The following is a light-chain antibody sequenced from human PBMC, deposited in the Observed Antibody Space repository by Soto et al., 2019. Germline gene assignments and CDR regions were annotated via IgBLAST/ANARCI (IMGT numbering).Light chain of an antibody. CDR3: QQCSSWPPLT. CDR1: QSVSSS. V-gene: IGKV3-11*01. CDR2: DAV. J-gene: IGKJ4*01. Sequence: EIVLTQSPGTLSLSPGERATLSCRASQSVSSSLAWYQLKLGQAPRLLIFDAVNRAPGVPGRFSGSGSGTDFTLTISSLEPEDVALYYCQQCSSWPPLTFGGGTKVEIK.